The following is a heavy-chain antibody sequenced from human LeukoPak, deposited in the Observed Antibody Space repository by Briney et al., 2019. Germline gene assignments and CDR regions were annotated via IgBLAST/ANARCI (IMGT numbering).Heavy chain of an antibody. J-gene: IGHJ4*02. CDR1: GITFSSYG. CDR2: IRYDGRNI. D-gene: IGHD2-15*01. CDR3: AKDVSATLDS. Sequence: GGSLRLSCAASGITFSSYGMHWVRQAPGKGLEWVAFIRYDGRNINYADSAKGRFTISRDDSKNTLYLQMNSLRAEDTAVYYCAKDVSATLDSWGQGTLVTVSS. V-gene: IGHV3-30*02.